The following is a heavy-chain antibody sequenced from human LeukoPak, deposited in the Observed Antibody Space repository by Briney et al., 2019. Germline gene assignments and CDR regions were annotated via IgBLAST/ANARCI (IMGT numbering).Heavy chain of an antibody. J-gene: IGHJ4*02. Sequence: SETLSLTCAISGGSISSSNWWTWVRQPPGKGLEWVGEIYHRGNTNYIPSLKSRLTISIDTSNNQFSLNLTSVTAADTGVYYCARIRRPLRGYFDHWGQGTLVT. D-gene: IGHD3-16*01. V-gene: IGHV4/OR15-8*02. CDR1: GGSISSSNW. CDR3: ARIRRPLRGYFDH. CDR2: IYHRGNT.